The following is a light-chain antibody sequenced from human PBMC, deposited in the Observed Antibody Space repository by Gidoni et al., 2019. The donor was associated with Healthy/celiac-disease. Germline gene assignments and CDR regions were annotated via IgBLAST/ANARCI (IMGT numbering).Light chain of an antibody. Sequence: EIGVTQSPATLSLSPGERATLSCRASQSVSSYLAWYQQKPGQAPRLLIYDASNSATGIPARFSVSGSVPYFTLTLSSLEPEDFAVYYCQQRSNWPLPLGGGTKVELK. CDR3: QQRSNWPLP. V-gene: IGKV3-11*01. CDR2: DAS. J-gene: IGKJ4*01. CDR1: QSVSSY.